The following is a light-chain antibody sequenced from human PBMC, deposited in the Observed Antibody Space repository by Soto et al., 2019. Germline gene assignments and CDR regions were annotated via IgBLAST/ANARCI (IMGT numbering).Light chain of an antibody. V-gene: IGKV3-11*01. J-gene: IGKJ4*02. CDR3: QQRSDSPPLT. Sequence: EIVFTQSPPTLSLSPGERATRPCSASQSVSSCLSGYQQKPGQDPRLLIYDATNRVTGIPARCSGSGSGTDVTLPISSLEPEDFAVYYCQQRSDSPPLTFGGGTKVDIK. CDR1: QSVSSC. CDR2: DAT.